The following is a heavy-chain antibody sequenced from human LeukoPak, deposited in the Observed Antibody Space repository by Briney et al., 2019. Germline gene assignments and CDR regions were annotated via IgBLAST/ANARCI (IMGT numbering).Heavy chain of an antibody. J-gene: IGHJ4*02. D-gene: IGHD3-10*01. V-gene: IGHV4-31*03. CDR2: IYYSGST. CDR3: ARGITMVRGAYDY. Sequence: SETLSLTCTVSGGSISSGGYYWSWIRQHPGKGLEWIGYIYYSGSTHYNPSLKGRVTISVDTSKNQFSLKLSSVTAADTAVYYCARGITMVRGAYDYWGQGTLVTVSS. CDR1: GGSISSGGYY.